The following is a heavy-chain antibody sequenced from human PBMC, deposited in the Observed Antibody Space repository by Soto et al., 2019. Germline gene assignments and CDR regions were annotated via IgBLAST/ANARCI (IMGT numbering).Heavy chain of an antibody. J-gene: IGHJ4*02. Sequence: QVQLVQSGAEVKKPGSSVKVSCTASGGTFSSYAISWVRQAPGQGLEWMGGIIPIFGTANYAQKFQGRVTITADESTSTAYMELSSLRSEDTAVYYCARDPGYCSGGSCYSVARGHFDYWGQGTLVTVSS. CDR2: IIPIFGTA. D-gene: IGHD2-15*01. V-gene: IGHV1-69*01. CDR1: GGTFSSYA. CDR3: ARDPGYCSGGSCYSVARGHFDY.